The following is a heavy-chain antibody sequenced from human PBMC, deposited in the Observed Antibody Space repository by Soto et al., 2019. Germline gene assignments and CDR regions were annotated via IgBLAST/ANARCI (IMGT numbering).Heavy chain of an antibody. Sequence: PGGSLRLSCAASGFSFSNYAMNWVRQAPGKGLEWVSAISAGGSNTNYADSVKGRFTISSDNSKNTLYLQMNGLRADDTAVYYCAKEYSTSFDYWGQGPPVTVSS. CDR1: GFSFSNYA. V-gene: IGHV3-23*01. CDR3: AKEYSTSFDY. D-gene: IGHD6-6*01. J-gene: IGHJ4*02. CDR2: ISAGGSNT.